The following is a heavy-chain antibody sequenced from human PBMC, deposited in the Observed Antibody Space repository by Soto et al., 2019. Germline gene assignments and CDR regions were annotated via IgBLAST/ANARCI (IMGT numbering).Heavy chain of an antibody. CDR3: ASTPLLRDGLQFAT. CDR2: ISYDGSNK. CDR1: GFTFSSYA. V-gene: IGHV3-30-3*01. Sequence: GGSLRLSCAASGFTFSSYAMHWVRQAPGKGLEWVAVISYDGSNKYYADSVKGRFTISRDNSKNTLYLQMNSLRAEDTAVYYCASTPLLRDGLQFATGGQGTLVTVSS. D-gene: IGHD5-12*01. J-gene: IGHJ4*02.